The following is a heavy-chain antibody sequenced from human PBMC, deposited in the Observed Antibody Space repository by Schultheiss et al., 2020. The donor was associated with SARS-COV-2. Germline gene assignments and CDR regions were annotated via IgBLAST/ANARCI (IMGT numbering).Heavy chain of an antibody. CDR3: ARGQLQLESP. J-gene: IGHJ5*02. V-gene: IGHV4-39*01. CDR1: GGSISSSSYY. D-gene: IGHD6-13*01. CDR2: IYYSGST. Sequence: SETLSLTCTVSGGSISSSSYYWGWIRQPPGKGLEWIGSIYYSGSTYYNPSLKSRVTISVDTSKNQFSLKLSSVTAADTAVYYCARGQLQLESPWGQGTLVTVSS.